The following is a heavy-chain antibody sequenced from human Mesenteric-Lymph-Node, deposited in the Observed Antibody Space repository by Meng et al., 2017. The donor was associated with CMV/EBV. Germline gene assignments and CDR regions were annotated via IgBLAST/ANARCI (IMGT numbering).Heavy chain of an antibody. Sequence: GGSLRLSCTASVFTLESYEMNWFRQAPGKGLEWISYISSSDGTIYYADSVQGRFTISRDNAKNSLYLQMDSLRAEETAVYFCARNYYDTNGYSFRPNYFDYWGLGTLVTVSS. CDR1: VFTLESYE. CDR2: ISSSDGTI. J-gene: IGHJ4*02. D-gene: IGHD3-22*01. V-gene: IGHV3-48*03. CDR3: ARNYYDTNGYSFRPNYFDY.